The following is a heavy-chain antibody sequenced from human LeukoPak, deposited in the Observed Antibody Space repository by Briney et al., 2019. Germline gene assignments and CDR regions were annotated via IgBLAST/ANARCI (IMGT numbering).Heavy chain of an antibody. CDR3: AKDLSTYSSGWYFDY. CDR2: MNPNSGNT. D-gene: IGHD6-19*01. J-gene: IGHJ4*02. Sequence: ASVKVSCKASGYTFTSYDINWVRQATGQGLEWMGWMNPNSGNTGYAQKFQGRVTMTRNTSISTAYMELTSLRSEDTAVYYCAKDLSTYSSGWYFDYWGQGTLVTVSS. CDR1: GYTFTSYD. V-gene: IGHV1-8*01.